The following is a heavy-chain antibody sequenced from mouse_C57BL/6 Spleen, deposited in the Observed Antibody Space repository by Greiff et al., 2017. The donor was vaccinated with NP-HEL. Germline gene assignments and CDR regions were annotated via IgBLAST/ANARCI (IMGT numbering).Heavy chain of an antibody. CDR2: INPNNGGT. V-gene: IGHV1-26*01. CDR1: GYTFTDYY. J-gene: IGHJ3*01. D-gene: IGHD3-1*01. CDR3: ARSGAPDWFAY. Sequence: VQLQQSGPELVKPGASVKISCKASGYTFTDYYMNWVKQSHGKSLEWIGDINPNNGGTSYNQKFKGKATLTVDKSSSTAYMELRSLTSEDSAVYYCARSGAPDWFAYWGQGTLVTVSA.